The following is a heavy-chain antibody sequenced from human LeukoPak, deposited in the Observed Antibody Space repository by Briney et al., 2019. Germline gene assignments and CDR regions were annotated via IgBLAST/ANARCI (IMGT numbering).Heavy chain of an antibody. J-gene: IGHJ3*02. CDR1: EFSFSSYV. V-gene: IGHV3-23*01. CDR2: ISYDGVNT. D-gene: IGHD2-2*01. CDR3: AKDLPGYCSSTSCQGIAFDI. Sequence: GGSLRLSCAASEFSFSSYVMYWVRQAPGKGLEWVAAISYDGVNTDYANSVKGRFTISRDNSKNTLYLQMNSLRAEDTAVYYCAKDLPGYCSSTSCQGIAFDIWGQGTMVTVSS.